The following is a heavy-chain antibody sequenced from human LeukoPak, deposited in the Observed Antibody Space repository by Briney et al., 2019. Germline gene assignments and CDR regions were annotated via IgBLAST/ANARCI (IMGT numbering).Heavy chain of an antibody. Sequence: GGSLRLSCAATGFSVSGKFMSWVRQAPGKGLEWVSIIHYDGKIRYAGSVGGRFTIYRDDSENTLFLQMNSLRVDDTAVYFCASGDGYLQPYWGQGTLVTVSS. J-gene: IGHJ4*02. CDR3: ASGDGYLQPY. CDR2: IHYDGKI. V-gene: IGHV3-53*01. CDR1: GFSVSGKF. D-gene: IGHD2-21*01.